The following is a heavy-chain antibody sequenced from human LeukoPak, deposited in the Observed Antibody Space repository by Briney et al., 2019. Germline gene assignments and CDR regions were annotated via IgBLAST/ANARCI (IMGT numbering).Heavy chain of an antibody. J-gene: IGHJ6*03. CDR3: ARHLDDYYMDV. Sequence: SETLSLTCTVSGGSISSYYWSWIRQPPGKGLEWIGYIYYSGSTNYNPSLKSRVTISVDTSKNQFSLKLSSVTAADTAVYYCARHLDDYYMDVWGIGTTVTVSS. V-gene: IGHV4-59*08. CDR1: GGSISSYY. CDR2: IYYSGST. D-gene: IGHD5-24*01.